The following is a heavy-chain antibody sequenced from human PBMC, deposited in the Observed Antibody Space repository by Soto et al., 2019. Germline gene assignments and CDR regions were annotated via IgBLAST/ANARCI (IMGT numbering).Heavy chain of an antibody. Sequence: SETLSLTCAVSGDSISSGGYSWSWIRQPPGKGLEWIGYIYYDESTKYNPSLKSRVTILGDRSKNQFSLKLSSVTAADTAIYYCARGAGSGESERSYYGMDVWGQGTTVTVSS. CDR3: ARGAGSGESERSYYGMDV. V-gene: IGHV4-30-2*01. CDR2: IYYDEST. D-gene: IGHD3-10*01. CDR1: GDSISSGGYS. J-gene: IGHJ6*02.